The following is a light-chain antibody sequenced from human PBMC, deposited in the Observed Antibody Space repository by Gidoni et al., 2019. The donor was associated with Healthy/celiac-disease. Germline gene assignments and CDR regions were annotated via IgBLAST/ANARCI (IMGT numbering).Light chain of an antibody. V-gene: IGKV4-1*01. CDR3: QLYYSTPII. Sequence: DIVMTQFPDSLAVSLGERATINCKSSQSVLYSSNNKNYLAWYQQKPGQPPKLLIYWASTRESGVPDRFSGSGSGTDFTLTISSLQAEDVAVYYCQLYYSTPIIFGQGTRLAI. CDR1: QSVLYSSNNKNY. CDR2: WAS. J-gene: IGKJ5*01.